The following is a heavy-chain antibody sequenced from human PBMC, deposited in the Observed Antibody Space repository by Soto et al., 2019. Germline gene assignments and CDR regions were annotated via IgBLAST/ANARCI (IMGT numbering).Heavy chain of an antibody. CDR1: GYTFTPYY. J-gene: IGHJ6*02. D-gene: IGHD3-16*01. Sequence: QVQLVQSGAEVKKPGASVKVSCKASGYTFTPYYMHWVRQAPGQGLEWMGIINPSGGTTGFAQKFQGRVTMTRDTSTSTVYMELSSLRSEDTAVYYCARDVLGGYYGMDVWGQGTTVTVSS. CDR2: INPSGGTT. CDR3: ARDVLGGYYGMDV. V-gene: IGHV1-46*01.